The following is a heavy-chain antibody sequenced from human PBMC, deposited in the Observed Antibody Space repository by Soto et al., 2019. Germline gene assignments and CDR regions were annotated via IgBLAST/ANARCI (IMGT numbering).Heavy chain of an antibody. CDR3: ARDSRSPDYDYDSSGYYGQDD. CDR1: GFTFSSYG. V-gene: IGHV3-33*01. D-gene: IGHD3-22*01. Sequence: GGSLRLSCAASGFTFSSYGMHWVRQAPGKGLEWVAVIWYDGSNKYYADSVKGRFTISRDNSKNTLYLQMNSLRAEDTAVYYCARDSRSPDYDYDSSGYYGQDDWGQGTRVTVAS. J-gene: IGHJ4*02. CDR2: IWYDGSNK.